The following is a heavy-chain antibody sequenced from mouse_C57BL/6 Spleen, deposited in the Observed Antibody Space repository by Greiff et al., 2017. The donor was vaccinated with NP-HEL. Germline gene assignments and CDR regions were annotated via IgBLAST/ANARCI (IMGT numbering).Heavy chain of an antibody. CDR1: GFSLTSYG. V-gene: IGHV2-2*01. J-gene: IGHJ3*01. CDR3: ARGMGSSFAY. Sequence: VQLQQSGPGLVQPSQSLSITCTVSGFSLTSYGVHWVRQSPGKGLEWLGVIWSGGSTDYNAAFISRLSISKDNSKSQVFFKMNSLQADDTAIYYCARGMGSSFAYWGQGTLVTVSA. D-gene: IGHD1-1*01. CDR2: IWSGGST.